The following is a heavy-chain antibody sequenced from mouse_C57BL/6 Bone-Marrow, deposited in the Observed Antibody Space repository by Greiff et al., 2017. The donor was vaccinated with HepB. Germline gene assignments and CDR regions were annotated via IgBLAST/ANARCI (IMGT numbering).Heavy chain of an antibody. CDR2: IYPGSGST. Sequence: QVQLQQPGAELVKPGASVKMSCKASGYTFTSYWITWVKQRPGQGLEWIGDIYPGSGSTNYNEKFKSKATLTVDTSSSTAYMQLSSLTSEDSAVYYCARAKGLLLRLDYWCQGTTLTVSS. V-gene: IGHV1-55*01. CDR3: ARAKGLLLRLDY. J-gene: IGHJ2*01. CDR1: GYTFTSYW. D-gene: IGHD1-1*01.